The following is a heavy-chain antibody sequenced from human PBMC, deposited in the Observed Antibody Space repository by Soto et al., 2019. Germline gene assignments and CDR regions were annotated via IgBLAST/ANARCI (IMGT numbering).Heavy chain of an antibody. V-gene: IGHV6-1*01. CDR3: ARVLVVPAARRGAFDI. CDR2: TYYRSKWYN. D-gene: IGHD2-2*01. Sequence: SQTLSLTYAISGDSVSSNSAAWNWIRQSPSRGLEWLGRTYYRSKWYNDYAVSVKSRITINPDTSKNQFSLQLNSVTPEDTAVYYCARVLVVPAARRGAFDIWGQGTMVTVSS. J-gene: IGHJ3*02. CDR1: GDSVSSNSAA.